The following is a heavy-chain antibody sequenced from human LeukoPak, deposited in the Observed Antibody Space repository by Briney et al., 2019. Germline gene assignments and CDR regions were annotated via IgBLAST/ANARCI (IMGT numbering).Heavy chain of an antibody. J-gene: IGHJ3*02. V-gene: IGHV4-34*01. CDR1: GGSFSGYY. CDR2: INHSGST. D-gene: IGHD3-3*01. Sequence: SETLSLTCAVCGGSFSGYYWSWIRQPPGKGLEWIGEINHSGSTNYNPSLKSRVTISVDTSKNQFSLKLSSVTAADTAVYYCARTYYDFWSGYPDAFDIWGQGTMVTVSS. CDR3: ARTYYDFWSGYPDAFDI.